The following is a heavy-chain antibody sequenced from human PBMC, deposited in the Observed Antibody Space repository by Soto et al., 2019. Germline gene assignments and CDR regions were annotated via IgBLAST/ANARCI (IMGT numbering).Heavy chain of an antibody. Sequence: GGSLRLSCAASGFTVSSNYMSWVRQAPGKGLEWVSGIYSGGSTYYADSVKGGFTISTDNSKNTLYLQMNSLRAEDTAVSYCARDSVLYYYYYMDVWGKGTTVTVSS. CDR1: GFTVSSNY. V-gene: IGHV3-66*01. CDR3: ARDSVLYYYYYMDV. J-gene: IGHJ6*03. D-gene: IGHD2-8*01. CDR2: IYSGGST.